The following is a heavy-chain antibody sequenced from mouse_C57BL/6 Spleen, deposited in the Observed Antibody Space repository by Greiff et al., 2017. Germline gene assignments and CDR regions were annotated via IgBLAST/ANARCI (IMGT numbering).Heavy chain of an antibody. Sequence: VQLQQPGAELVRPGSSVKLSCKASGYTFTSYWMHWVQQRPIQGLEWIGNIDPSDSETHYNQKFKDKATLTVDKSSSTASMQLRSLTSDDSAVYDCARSDYYGSIYFDYWGQGTTLTVSS. V-gene: IGHV1-52*01. CDR1: GYTFTSYW. D-gene: IGHD1-1*01. CDR2: IDPSDSET. J-gene: IGHJ2*01. CDR3: ARSDYYGSIYFDY.